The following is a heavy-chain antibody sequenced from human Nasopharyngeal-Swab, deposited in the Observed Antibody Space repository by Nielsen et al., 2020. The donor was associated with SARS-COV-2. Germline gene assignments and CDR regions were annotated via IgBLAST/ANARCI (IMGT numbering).Heavy chain of an antibody. CDR2: IIPILGIA. V-gene: IGHV1-69*04. Sequence: SVKVSCKASGGTFSSYAISWLRQAPGQGLEWMGRIIPILGIANYAQKFQGRVTITADKSTSTAYMELSSLRSEDTAVYYCARDRRSNPYNWFDPWGQGTLVTVSS. CDR1: GGTFSSYA. CDR3: ARDRRSNPYNWFDP. J-gene: IGHJ5*02.